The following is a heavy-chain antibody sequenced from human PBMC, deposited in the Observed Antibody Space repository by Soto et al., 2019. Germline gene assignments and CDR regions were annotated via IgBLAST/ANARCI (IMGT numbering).Heavy chain of an antibody. J-gene: IGHJ4*02. Sequence: VHLSESGGALVQPGGSLRLSCAASGFTFRVYAMSWFRQAPGGGREGVRAIVGTGNTTYYADSVKGRFIISKDNSKNTVYLHMNSLRSEDTAVYYCARDTWQQTYQTAKFLDYWGQGTLVTVSS. CDR3: ARDTWQQTYQTAKFLDY. D-gene: IGHD2-2*01. V-gene: IGHV3-23*01. CDR1: GFTFRVYA. CDR2: IVGTGNTT.